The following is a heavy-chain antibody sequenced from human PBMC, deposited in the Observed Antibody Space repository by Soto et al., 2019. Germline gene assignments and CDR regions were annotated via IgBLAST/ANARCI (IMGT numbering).Heavy chain of an antibody. CDR3: ARDSSSWSLGYFDY. CDR1: GFTFSSYG. D-gene: IGHD6-13*01. Sequence: GSLRLSCAASGFTFSSYGMHWVRQAPGKGLEWVAVIWYDGSNKYYADSVKGRFTISRDNSKNTLYLQMNSLRAEDTAVYYCARDSSSWSLGYFDYWGQGTLVTVSS. J-gene: IGHJ4*02. V-gene: IGHV3-33*01. CDR2: IWYDGSNK.